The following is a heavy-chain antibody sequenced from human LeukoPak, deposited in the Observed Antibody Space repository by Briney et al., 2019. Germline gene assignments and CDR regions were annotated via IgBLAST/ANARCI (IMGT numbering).Heavy chain of an antibody. CDR2: ISYDGSNK. J-gene: IGHJ4*02. CDR3: AKEYDSGGYGANFDY. D-gene: IGHD3-10*01. Sequence: GRSLRLSCAASGFTFSGYAMHWVRQAPGKGLEWVAVISYDGSNKYYADSVKGRFTISRDNSRNTMYLQMDSLRAEDTAVYYCAKEYDSGGYGANFDYWGQGTLVTVSS. V-gene: IGHV3-30-3*01. CDR1: GFTFSGYA.